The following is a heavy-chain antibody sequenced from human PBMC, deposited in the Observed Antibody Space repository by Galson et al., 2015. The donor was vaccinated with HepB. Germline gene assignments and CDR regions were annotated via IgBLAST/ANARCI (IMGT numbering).Heavy chain of an antibody. CDR2: INANSGGT. D-gene: IGHD2-15*01. J-gene: IGHJ4*02. V-gene: IGHV1-2*04. Sequence: SVKVSCKASGYSFTHYYLHWVRRAPGQGLEWMGWINANSGGTNYAQKFQGWVTMTRDTSISTAYMELSRLRSDDTAVYYCARGYCTGGNCYNFDYWGQGTLVTVSS. CDR1: GYSFTHYY. CDR3: ARGYCTGGNCYNFDY.